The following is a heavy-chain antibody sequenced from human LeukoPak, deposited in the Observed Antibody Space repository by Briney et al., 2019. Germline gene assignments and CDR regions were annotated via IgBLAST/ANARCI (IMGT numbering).Heavy chain of an antibody. D-gene: IGHD3-10*01. CDR3: ARDMLLWFGDQNIAANWFDP. CDR1: GGSISSYY. V-gene: IGHV4-59*01. Sequence: SETLSLTCTVSGGSISSYYWSWIRQPPGKGLEWIGYIYYSGSTNYNPSLKSRVTISVDTSKNQFSLKLSSVTAADTAVYYCARDMLLWFGDQNIAANWFDPWGQGTLVTVSS. CDR2: IYYSGST. J-gene: IGHJ5*02.